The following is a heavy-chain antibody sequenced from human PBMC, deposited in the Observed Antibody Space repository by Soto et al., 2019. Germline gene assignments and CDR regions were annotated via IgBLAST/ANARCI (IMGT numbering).Heavy chain of an antibody. D-gene: IGHD4-17*01. J-gene: IGHJ4*02. CDR3: ARDDFSDYAFGY. V-gene: IGHV4-59*01. CDR2: IYYSGST. Sequence: PWETLAITCTVSGGSISSYYWSWIRQPPGKGLEWIGYIYYSGSTNYNPSLKSRVTISVDTSKNQFSLKLSSVTAADTAVYYCARDDFSDYAFGYWGQGTLVTVSS. CDR1: GGSISSYY.